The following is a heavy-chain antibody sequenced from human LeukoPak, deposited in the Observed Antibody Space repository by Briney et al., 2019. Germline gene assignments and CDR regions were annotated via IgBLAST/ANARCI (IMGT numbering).Heavy chain of an antibody. CDR3: AKENSSGWLDYYYGIDV. CDR1: GFTFSSYA. V-gene: IGHV3-30-3*01. D-gene: IGHD6-19*01. Sequence: GGSLRLSCAASGFTFSSYAMHWVRQAPGKGLEWVAVISYDGSNKYYADSVKGRFTISRDNSKNTLYLQMNTLRGEDTAVYYCAKENSSGWLDYYYGIDVWGQGTTVTVSS. J-gene: IGHJ6*02. CDR2: ISYDGSNK.